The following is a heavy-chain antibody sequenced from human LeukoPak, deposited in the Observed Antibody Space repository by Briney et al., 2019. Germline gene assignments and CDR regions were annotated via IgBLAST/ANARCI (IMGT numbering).Heavy chain of an antibody. CDR3: ARERVVSFDY. V-gene: IGHV3-48*04. Sequence: GGSLRLSCAASGFTFSSYSMNWVRQAPGKGLEWVSYISSSGSTIYYADSVKGRFTISRDNAKNSLYLQMNSLRAEDTAVYYCARERVVSFDYWGQGTLVTVSS. CDR1: GFTFSSYS. CDR2: ISSSGSTI. J-gene: IGHJ4*02. D-gene: IGHD3-3*01.